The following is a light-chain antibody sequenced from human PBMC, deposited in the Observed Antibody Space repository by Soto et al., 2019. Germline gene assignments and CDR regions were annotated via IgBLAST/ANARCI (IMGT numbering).Light chain of an antibody. V-gene: IGKV3-20*01. CDR3: QQYGRSPRT. CDR2: GAS. Sequence: EVVLTQSPGTLSLSPGERATLSCRASQSISSNVAWFQQKPGQAPRLLIYGASNRASGIPDRFSGSGSGTDFTLTMTGLEPEDFAVYYCQQYGRSPRTFGQGTKVEI. CDR1: QSISSN. J-gene: IGKJ1*01.